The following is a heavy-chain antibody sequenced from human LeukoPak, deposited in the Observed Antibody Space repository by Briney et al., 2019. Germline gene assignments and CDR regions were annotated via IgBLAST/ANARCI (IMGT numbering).Heavy chain of an antibody. Sequence: GGSLRLSCAASGFTFSRYWMSWVCQVPRKGLEWVANIKQDGGEIYYVDSVKGRFTISRDNAKSSLYLQMNSLRAGDTAVYYCARDKGDYDTSGSLFVFGGQGTLVTVSS. CDR1: GFTFSRYW. V-gene: IGHV3-7*03. J-gene: IGHJ4*02. CDR2: IKQDGGEI. D-gene: IGHD3-22*01. CDR3: ARDKGDYDTSGSLFVF.